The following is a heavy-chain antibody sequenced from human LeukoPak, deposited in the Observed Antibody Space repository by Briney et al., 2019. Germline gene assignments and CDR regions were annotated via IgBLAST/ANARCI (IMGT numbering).Heavy chain of an antibody. D-gene: IGHD3-22*01. Sequence: PSETLSLTCTVSGGSISSYYWSWIRQPPGKGLEWIGYIYYSGSTNYNPSLKSRVTISVDTSKNQFSLKLRSVTAADTAVYYCARSAHYSQSDYWGQGTLVTVSS. CDR1: GGSISSYY. V-gene: IGHV4-59*01. J-gene: IGHJ4*02. CDR2: IYYSGST. CDR3: ARSAHYSQSDY.